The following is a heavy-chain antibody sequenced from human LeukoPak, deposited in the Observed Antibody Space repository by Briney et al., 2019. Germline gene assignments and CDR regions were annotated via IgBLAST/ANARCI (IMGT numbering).Heavy chain of an antibody. D-gene: IGHD5-18*01. J-gene: IGHJ4*02. CDR1: GFTFSSYG. CDR3: AKGSAGYGYGD. Sequence: GGSLRLSCAASGFTFSSYGMHWVRQAPGKGLEWVAVISYDGSNKYYADSVKGRFTISGDNSKNTLYLQMNSLRAEDTAVYYCAKGSAGYGYGDWGQGTLVTVSS. CDR2: ISYDGSNK. V-gene: IGHV3-30*18.